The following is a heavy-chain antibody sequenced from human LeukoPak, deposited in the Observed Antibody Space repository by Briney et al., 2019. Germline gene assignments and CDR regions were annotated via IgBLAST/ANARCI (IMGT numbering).Heavy chain of an antibody. V-gene: IGHV3-74*01. CDR3: ARGLDGSGSYHWFDP. CDR1: GFTFDDYG. Sequence: GGSLRLSCAASGFTFDDYGMSWVRQAPGKGLVWVSRINGDGSSTSYADSVKGRFTISRDNAKNTLYLQMNSLRAEDTAVYYCARGLDGSGSYHWFDPWGQGTLVTVSS. J-gene: IGHJ5*02. D-gene: IGHD3-10*01. CDR2: INGDGSST.